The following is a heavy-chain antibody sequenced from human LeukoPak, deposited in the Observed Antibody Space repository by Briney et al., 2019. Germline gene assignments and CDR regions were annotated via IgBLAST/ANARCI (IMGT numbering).Heavy chain of an antibody. CDR3: AKDNYYYYYMDV. CDR1: RFTFTTYG. J-gene: IGHJ6*03. CDR2: ISGSGGYT. Sequence: PGGTLRLSCAASRFTFTTYGMSWVRQAPGKGLEWVSAISGSGGYTYYADSVKGRFTISRDNSKNTVYLQMNSLRVEDTAVYYCAKDNYYYYYMDVWGKGTTVTISS. V-gene: IGHV3-23*01.